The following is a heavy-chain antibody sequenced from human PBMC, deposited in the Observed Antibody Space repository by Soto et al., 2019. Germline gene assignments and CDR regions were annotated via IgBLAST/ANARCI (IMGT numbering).Heavy chain of an antibody. D-gene: IGHD2-15*01. CDR1: GFTFSSYA. Sequence: QEQLVESGGGAVQPGRSLSLSCAASGFTFSSYAMHWVRQAPGKGLEWMALISYDGNNKYYADSVKGRFTISRDNSKNTLYLQMNSLRAEDTAVYYCAKEPWMGGSFLYGMDVWGQGTTVTVTS. CDR3: AKEPWMGGSFLYGMDV. V-gene: IGHV3-30*18. J-gene: IGHJ6*02. CDR2: ISYDGNNK.